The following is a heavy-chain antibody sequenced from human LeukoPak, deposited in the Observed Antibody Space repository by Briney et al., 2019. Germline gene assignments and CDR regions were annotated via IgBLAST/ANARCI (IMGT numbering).Heavy chain of an antibody. D-gene: IGHD3-16*02. J-gene: IGHJ4*02. CDR2: ISPIFGAA. CDR1: GVTFSTYV. V-gene: IGHV1-69*13. CDR3: ATLRLGELSFDY. Sequence: ASVKVSCKASGVTFSTYVINWVRQVPGQGLEWMGGISPIFGAANYAQKFQDRVSITADEYTVTAYMELSSLRSEDTAAYYCATLRLGELSFDYWGQGTLVTVSS.